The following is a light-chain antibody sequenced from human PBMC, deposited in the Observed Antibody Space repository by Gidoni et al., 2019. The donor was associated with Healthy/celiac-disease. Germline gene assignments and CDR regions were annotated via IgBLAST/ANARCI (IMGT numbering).Light chain of an antibody. CDR2: DAS. CDR1: QSISSY. CDR3: QQSYSTPFT. Sequence: DIQRTQSPSSLSASVGDRVTITCRASQSISSYLNWDQQKPGKAPKLLIYDASSLQSGVPSGFSRSGSGSEFALTISTPQPEDFATYHCQQSYSTPFTFGEGTKVEIK. V-gene: IGKV1-39*01. J-gene: IGKJ4*02.